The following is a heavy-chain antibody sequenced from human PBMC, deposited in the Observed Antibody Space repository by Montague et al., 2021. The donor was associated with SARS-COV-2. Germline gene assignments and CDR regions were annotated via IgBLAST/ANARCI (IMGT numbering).Heavy chain of an antibody. Sequence: SETLSLTCAVYGGSFSDYYWSWIRQPPGKGLEWIGEINHSCSTNYNPSLRSRVTISVDTSKNQYSLKLSAVTAADTAVYYCARGAPTISMILVVMTGAGWYFDLWGRGTLVTVSS. CDR1: GGSFSDYY. CDR3: ARGAPTISMILVVMTGAGWYFDL. V-gene: IGHV4-34*01. D-gene: IGHD3-22*01. CDR2: INHSCST. J-gene: IGHJ2*01.